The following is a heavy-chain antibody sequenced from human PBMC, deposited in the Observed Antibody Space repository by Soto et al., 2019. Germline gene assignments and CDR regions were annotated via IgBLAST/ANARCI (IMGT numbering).Heavy chain of an antibody. CDR1: GGSISSYY. V-gene: IGHV4-59*01. D-gene: IGHD1-20*01. CDR3: ARSYNTTWTSWGP. Sequence: PSETLSLTCTVSGGSISSYYWSWIRQPPGKGLEWIGYIYSSGTTNYHSSFKSRVTISVDTPKNQVSLKLSSVTAADTAVYYCARSYNTTWTSWGPWGQGTLVTVSS. CDR2: IYSSGTT. J-gene: IGHJ5*02.